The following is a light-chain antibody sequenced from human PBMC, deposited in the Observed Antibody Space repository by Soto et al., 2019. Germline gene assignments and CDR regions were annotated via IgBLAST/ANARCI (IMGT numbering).Light chain of an antibody. V-gene: IGLV3-21*02. CDR1: NIGSKS. CDR3: QVWDSSSDHVV. J-gene: IGLJ2*01. CDR2: DDS. Sequence: SYELTQPPSVSVAPGQTARITCGGTNIGSKSVHWDQQKPGQAPVLGVYDDSDRPSGIPERFSGSNSGNTATLTISRVEAGDEADYYCQVWDSSSDHVVFGGGTKLTVL.